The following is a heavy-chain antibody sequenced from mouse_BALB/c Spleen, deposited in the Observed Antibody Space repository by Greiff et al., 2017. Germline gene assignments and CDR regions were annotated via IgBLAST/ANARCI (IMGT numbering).Heavy chain of an antibody. CDR1: GFAFSSYD. D-gene: IGHD2-10*01. V-gene: IGHV5-12-1*01. J-gene: IGHJ4*01. CDR2: ISSGGGST. CDR3: ARHSPTPAYAMDY. Sequence: EVQGVESGGGLVKPGGSLKLSCAASGFAFSSYDMSWVRQTPEKRLEWVAYISSGGGSTYYPDTVKGRFTISRDNAKNTLYLQMSSLKSEDTAMYYCARHSPTPAYAMDYWGQGTSVTVSS.